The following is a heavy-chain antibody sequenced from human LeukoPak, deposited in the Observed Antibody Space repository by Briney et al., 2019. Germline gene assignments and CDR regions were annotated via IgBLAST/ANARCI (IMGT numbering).Heavy chain of an antibody. V-gene: IGHV3-11*01. D-gene: IGHD2-2*01. J-gene: IGHJ6*02. Sequence: GGSLRLSCAAPGFTFSDYYMSWIRQAPGKGLEWVSYISSSGSTIYYADSVKGRFTISRDNAKNSLYLQMNSLRAEDTAVYYCAREGGLGYCSSTSCRYYGMDVWGQGTTVTVSS. CDR1: GFTFSDYY. CDR2: ISSSGSTI. CDR3: AREGGLGYCSSTSCRYYGMDV.